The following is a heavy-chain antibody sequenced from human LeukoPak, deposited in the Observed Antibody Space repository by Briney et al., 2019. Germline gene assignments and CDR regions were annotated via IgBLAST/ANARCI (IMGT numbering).Heavy chain of an antibody. CDR2: ISWNGGSI. CDR1: GFTFSSYA. V-gene: IGHV3-9*03. D-gene: IGHD2-2*01. J-gene: IGHJ4*02. CDR3: VKAYCSSTSCSFHY. Sequence: GGSLRLSCAASGFTFSSYAMHWVRQAPGKGLEWVSGISWNGGSIGYADSVKGRFTISRDNAKNSLYLQMNSLRAEDMALYYCVKAYCSSTSCSFHYWGQGTLVTVSS.